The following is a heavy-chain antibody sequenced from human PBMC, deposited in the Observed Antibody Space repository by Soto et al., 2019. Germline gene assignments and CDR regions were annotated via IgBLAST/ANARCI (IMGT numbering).Heavy chain of an antibody. CDR1: GYTFTSYY. CDR2: INPSGGST. CDR3: ARVRILSGRWFGEEHNYYGMDV. Sequence: QVQLVQSGAEVKKPGASVKVSCKASGYTFTSYYMHWVRQAPGQGLEWMGIINPSGGSTSYAQKFQGRVTMTRDTSTSTVYMELGSLRSEDTAVYYCARVRILSGRWFGEEHNYYGMDVWGQGTTVTVSS. D-gene: IGHD3-10*01. V-gene: IGHV1-46*01. J-gene: IGHJ6*02.